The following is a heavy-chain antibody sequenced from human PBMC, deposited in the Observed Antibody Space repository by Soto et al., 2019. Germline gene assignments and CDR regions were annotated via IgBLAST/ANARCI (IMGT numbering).Heavy chain of an antibody. J-gene: IGHJ4*02. V-gene: IGHV3-30-3*01. D-gene: IGHD1-26*01. CDR2: ISYDGSNK. Sequence: PGGSLRLSCAASGFTFSSYAMHWVRQAPGKGLEWVAVISYDGSNKYYADSVKGRFTISRDNSKNTLYLQMNSLRAEDTAVYYCAREAVGWELIWSWSGTYYFDYWGQGTLVTVYS. CDR1: GFTFSSYA. CDR3: AREAVGWELIWSWSGTYYFDY.